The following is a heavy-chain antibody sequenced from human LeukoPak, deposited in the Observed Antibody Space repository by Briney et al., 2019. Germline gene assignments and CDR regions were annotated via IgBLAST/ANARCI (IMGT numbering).Heavy chain of an antibody. D-gene: IGHD3-10*02. CDR3: ARDLCSGEFDF. J-gene: IGHJ4*02. CDR2: IFNSGRT. V-gene: IGHV4-59*11. Sequence: PSETLSLTCSVSGGSLSRHYWTWIRQPPGKGLEWIGDIFNSGRTNFNPSLKSRLTLSIDTSKNQFSLRLSSVTAADTAMYFCARDLCSGEFDFWGQGTLVTVSS. CDR1: GGSLSRHY.